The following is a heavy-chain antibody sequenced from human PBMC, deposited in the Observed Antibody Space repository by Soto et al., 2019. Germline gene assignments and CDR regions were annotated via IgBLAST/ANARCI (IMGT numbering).Heavy chain of an antibody. J-gene: IGHJ1*01. CDR1: GFTFSASA. V-gene: IGHV1-58*02. CDR2: IVVGSSNT. CDR3: AARSNPNESLQH. Sequence: QMQLVQSGPEVKKPGTSVKVSCKASGFTFSASAIQWVRQARGQRLEWIGWIVVGSSNTNYAQQFHERVTITRDMSTSTAYMELSSLRSEDTAVYYCAARSNPNESLQHWGQGTLVTVST.